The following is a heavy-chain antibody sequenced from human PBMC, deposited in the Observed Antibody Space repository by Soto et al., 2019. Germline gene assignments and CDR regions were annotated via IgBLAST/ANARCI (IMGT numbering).Heavy chain of an antibody. Sequence: GGSLRLSCAASGFTVSSYWMHWVRQAPGEGLVWVSRINSDGSRITYADSVEGRFTLSRDSAKNTVYLQMNRRRVEHTAVYYCTRDSVGSIWPPPFDSWGQGTLVTVPQ. CDR3: TRDSVGSIWPPPFDS. V-gene: IGHV3-74*01. J-gene: IGHJ4*02. CDR2: INSDGSRI. D-gene: IGHD6-13*01. CDR1: GFTVSSYW.